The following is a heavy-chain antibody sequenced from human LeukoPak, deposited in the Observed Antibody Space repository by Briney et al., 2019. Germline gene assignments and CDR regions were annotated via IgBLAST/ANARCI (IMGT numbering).Heavy chain of an antibody. CDR2: INHSGST. CDR1: GGSFSGYY. J-gene: IGHJ4*02. Sequence: SETLSLTCAVYGGSFSGYYWSWIRQPPGKGLEWIGEINHSGSTNYNPSLKSRVTISVDTSKNQFSLKLSSVTAADTAVYYCASYTSSGYYYLGGYWGQGTLVTVSS. D-gene: IGHD3-22*01. CDR3: ASYTSSGYYYLGGY. V-gene: IGHV4-34*01.